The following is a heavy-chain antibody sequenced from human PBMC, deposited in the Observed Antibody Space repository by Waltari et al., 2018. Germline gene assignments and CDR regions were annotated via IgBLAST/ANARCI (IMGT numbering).Heavy chain of an antibody. CDR1: GYTFTDYY. J-gene: IGHJ4*02. V-gene: IGHV1-8*03. Sequence: VQLVQSGAEVKKPGATVKISCKVSGYTFTDYYMHWVRQATGQGLEWMGWMNPNSGNTGYAQKFQGRVTITRNTSISTAYMELSSLRSEDTAVYYCARGMSSSWYGSGYVDYWGQGTLVTVSS. CDR3: ARGMSSSWYGSGYVDY. CDR2: MNPNSGNT. D-gene: IGHD6-13*01.